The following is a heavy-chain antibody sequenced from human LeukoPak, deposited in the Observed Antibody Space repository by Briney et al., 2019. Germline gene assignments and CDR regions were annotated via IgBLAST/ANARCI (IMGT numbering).Heavy chain of an antibody. J-gene: IGHJ4*02. CDR3: VRRYYYGSGSTYFDY. Sequence: GESLKIPCKGSGYRFTSEWISWVGQMPGKGLEWMGIIYPGDSDTRYSPSFQGQVTISAGKSISTAYLQWSSLKASDTAMYYCVRRYYYGSGSTYFDYWGQGTLVTVSS. CDR1: GYRFTSEW. CDR2: IYPGDSDT. D-gene: IGHD3-10*01. V-gene: IGHV5-51*01.